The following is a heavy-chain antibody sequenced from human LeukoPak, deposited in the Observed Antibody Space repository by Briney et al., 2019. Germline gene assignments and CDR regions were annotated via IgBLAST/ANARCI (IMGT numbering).Heavy chain of an antibody. D-gene: IGHD2-2*01. Sequence: GGSLRLSCVPSGFSFSNYAMSWVRQAPGKGLEWVSAISGSGGSTYYADSVKGRFTISRDNSKNTLYLQMNSLRAEDTAVYYCARGLMPPKHASPNYYYYGMDVWGQGTMVTVSS. CDR3: ARGLMPPKHASPNYYYYGMDV. CDR2: ISGSGGST. J-gene: IGHJ6*02. CDR1: GFSFSNYA. V-gene: IGHV3-23*01.